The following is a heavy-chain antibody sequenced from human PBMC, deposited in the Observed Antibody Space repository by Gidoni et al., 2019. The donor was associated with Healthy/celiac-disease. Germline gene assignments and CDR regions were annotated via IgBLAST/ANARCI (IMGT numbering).Heavy chain of an antibody. J-gene: IGHJ5*02. Sequence: EVQLVESGGGLVKPGGSLRLSCAASGFTFSSYSMNWVRQAPGKGLEWVSSISSSGSYIYYADSVKGRFTISRDNAKNSLYLQMNSLRAEDTAVYYCLVVPAAPGWFDPWGQGTLVTVSS. CDR3: LVVPAAPGWFDP. V-gene: IGHV3-21*01. CDR1: GFTFSSYS. CDR2: ISSSGSYI. D-gene: IGHD2-2*01.